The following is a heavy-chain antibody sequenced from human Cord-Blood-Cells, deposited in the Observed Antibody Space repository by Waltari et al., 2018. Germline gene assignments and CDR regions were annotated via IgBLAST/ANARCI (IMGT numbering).Heavy chain of an antibody. V-gene: IGHV1-2*02. CDR3: ARDRGGYDIDY. Sequence: QVQLVQSGAEVKKPGASVKVSCKASGYTFTGYYMHWVRQAPGQGLEWMGWINPHSGGTNHAQKFQGRVTMTRDTSISTAYMELSRLRSDDTAVYYCARDRGGYDIDYWGQGTLVTVSS. CDR1: GYTFTGYY. J-gene: IGHJ4*02. D-gene: IGHD5-12*01. CDR2: INPHSGGT.